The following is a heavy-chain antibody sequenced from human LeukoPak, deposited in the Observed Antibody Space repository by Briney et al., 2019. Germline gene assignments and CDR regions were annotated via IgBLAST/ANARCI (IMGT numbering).Heavy chain of an antibody. CDR2: IYYSGST. D-gene: IGHD6-19*01. V-gene: IGHV4-61*01. Sequence: SETLSLTCTVSGGSVSSGSYYWSWIRQPPGKGLEWIVYIYYSGSTNYNPSLKSRVTISVDTSKNQFSLKLSSVTAADTAVYYCACAYSSGWYYYYGMDVWGQGTTVTVSS. CDR3: ACAYSSGWYYYYGMDV. J-gene: IGHJ6*02. CDR1: GGSVSSGSYY.